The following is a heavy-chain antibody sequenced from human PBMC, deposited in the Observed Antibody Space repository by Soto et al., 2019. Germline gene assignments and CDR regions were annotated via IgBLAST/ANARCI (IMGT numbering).Heavy chain of an antibody. CDR2: ISYDEQNK. J-gene: IGHJ6*02. Sequence: GGSLRLSCAAFGFTFSNYAMHWVRQAPGKGLEWVAVISYDEQNKYYADSAKGRFTISRDNSENAVSLQINSLTTEDTALYFCARDNYGMDVWGQGTTVTVSS. CDR1: GFTFSNYA. V-gene: IGHV3-30*04. CDR3: ARDNYGMDV.